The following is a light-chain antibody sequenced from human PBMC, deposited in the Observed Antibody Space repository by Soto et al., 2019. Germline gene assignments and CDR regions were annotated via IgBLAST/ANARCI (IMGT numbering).Light chain of an antibody. Sequence: QSVLTQPASVSGSLGQSITISCTGTSSDVGGYKYVSWYQQHPDKAPKLIIYDVTNRPSGISNRFSGSKSGNTASLTISGLQAEDEADYYCSSYTSSSSYVFGTGTKVTVL. CDR1: SSDVGGYKY. CDR3: SSYTSSSSYV. J-gene: IGLJ1*01. CDR2: DVT. V-gene: IGLV2-14*01.